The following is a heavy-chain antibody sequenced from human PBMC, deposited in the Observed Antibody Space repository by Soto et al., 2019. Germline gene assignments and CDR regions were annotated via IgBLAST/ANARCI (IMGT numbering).Heavy chain of an antibody. CDR2: IYYSGST. V-gene: IGHV4-31*03. D-gene: IGHD6-6*01. CDR1: GGSISSGGYY. CDR3: ARVVAARPTFGPGPYYYYMDV. Sequence: SETLSLTCTVSGGSISSGGYYWSWIRQHPGKGLEWIGYIYYSGSTYYNPSLKSRVTISVDTSKNQFSLKLSSVTAADTAVYYCARVVAARPTFGPGPYYYYMDVWGKGTTVTVSS. J-gene: IGHJ6*03.